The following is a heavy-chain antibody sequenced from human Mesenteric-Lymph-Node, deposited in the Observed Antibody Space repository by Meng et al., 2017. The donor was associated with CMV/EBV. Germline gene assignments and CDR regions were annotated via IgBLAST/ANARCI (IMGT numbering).Heavy chain of an antibody. CDR2: IYQSGTT. D-gene: IGHD6-13*01. V-gene: IGHV4-34*01. J-gene: IGHJ6*02. CDR1: GGSFSGYH. Sequence: SETLSLTCAVYGGSFSGYHWTWIRQPPGKGLEWIGDIYQSGTTNYNPSLKSRVILSVDTPKNQFSLNLTSVTAADAAVYYCARGGRGGIYYSYGLDVWGQGTTVTVSS. CDR3: ARGGRGGIYYSYGLDV.